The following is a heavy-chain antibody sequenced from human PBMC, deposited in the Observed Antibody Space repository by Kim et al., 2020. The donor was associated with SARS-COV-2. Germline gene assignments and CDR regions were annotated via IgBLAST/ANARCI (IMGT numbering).Heavy chain of an antibody. D-gene: IGHD2-2*01. Sequence: ASVKVSCKASGYTFTSYGISWVRQAPGQGLEWMGWISAYNGNTNYAQKLQGRVTMTTDTSTSTAYMELRSLRSDDTAVYYCARAPAAMRGYYYYYGMDVWGQGTTVTVSS. CDR2: ISAYNGNT. CDR1: GYTFTSYG. J-gene: IGHJ6*02. V-gene: IGHV1-18*01. CDR3: ARAPAAMRGYYYYYGMDV.